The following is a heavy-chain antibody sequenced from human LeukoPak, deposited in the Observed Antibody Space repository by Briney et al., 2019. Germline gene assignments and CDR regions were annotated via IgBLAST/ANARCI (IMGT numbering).Heavy chain of an antibody. D-gene: IGHD4-17*01. V-gene: IGHV3-30*18. CDR3: AKDLDGDSTYYYGMDV. Sequence: PGGSLRLSCAASGFTFSSYGMHWVRQAPGKGLEWVAVISYDGSNKYYADSVKGRFTISRDSSKNTLYLQMNSLRAEDTAVYYCAKDLDGDSTYYYGMDVWGQGTTVTVSS. CDR2: ISYDGSNK. CDR1: GFTFSSYG. J-gene: IGHJ6*02.